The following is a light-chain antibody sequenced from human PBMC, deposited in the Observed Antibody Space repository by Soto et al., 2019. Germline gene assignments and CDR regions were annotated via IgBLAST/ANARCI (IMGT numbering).Light chain of an antibody. Sequence: QSVLTQPPSVSGAPGQRVTISCTGSSSNIGAGKYVHWYQQLPGRAPKLLIYGDTNRPSGVPDRFSASKSGTSASLAITGLQAEDEADSHCQSYAMGLSASVFGGGTKLTVL. CDR1: SSNIGAGKY. J-gene: IGLJ3*02. CDR3: QSYAMGLSASV. CDR2: GDT. V-gene: IGLV1-40*01.